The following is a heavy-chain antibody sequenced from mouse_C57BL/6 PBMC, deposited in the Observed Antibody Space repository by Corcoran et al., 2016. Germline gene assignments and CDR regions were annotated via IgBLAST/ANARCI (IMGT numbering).Heavy chain of an antibody. V-gene: IGHV9-3*01. J-gene: IGHJ1*03. CDR2: INTYSGVP. D-gene: IGHD2-10*01. Sequence: QIQLVQSGPELKKPGETVKISCKASGYTFTTYRMSWVKQAPGKGLKWMGWINTYSGVPTYADDFKGRFAFSLETSASTAYLQINTLKNEDTATYFCARTYSYWYFDVWGTGTTVTVSS. CDR1: GYTFTTYR. CDR3: ARTYSYWYFDV.